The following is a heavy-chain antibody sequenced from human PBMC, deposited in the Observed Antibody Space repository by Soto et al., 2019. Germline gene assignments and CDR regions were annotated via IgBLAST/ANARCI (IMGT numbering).Heavy chain of an antibody. CDR2: ISGSGGST. CDR3: AKDTRQGTGTRRGMDV. V-gene: IGHV3-23*01. CDR1: GFTFSSYA. J-gene: IGHJ6*02. D-gene: IGHD1-7*01. Sequence: GGSLRLSCVASGFTFSSYAMSWVRQAPGKGLEWVSAISGSGGSTYYADSVKGRFTISRDNSKNTLYLQMNSLRAEDTAVYYCAKDTRQGTGTRRGMDVWGQGTTVTVSS.